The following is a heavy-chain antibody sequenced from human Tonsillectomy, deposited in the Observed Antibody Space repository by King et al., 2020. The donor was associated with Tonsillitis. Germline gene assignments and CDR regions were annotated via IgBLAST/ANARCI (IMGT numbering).Heavy chain of an antibody. V-gene: IGHV3-7*03. CDR3: ASDCLVPAAKCPYYGMDV. Sequence: VQLVESGGGLVQPGGSLRLSCAASGFTFSSYWMSWVRQAPGKGLEWVANIKQDGSEKYYVDSVKGRFTISRDNAKNSLYLQMNSLRAEDTAVYYCASDCLVPAAKCPYYGMDVWGQGTTVTVSS. D-gene: IGHD2-2*01. CDR2: IKQDGSEK. CDR1: GFTFSSYW. J-gene: IGHJ6*02.